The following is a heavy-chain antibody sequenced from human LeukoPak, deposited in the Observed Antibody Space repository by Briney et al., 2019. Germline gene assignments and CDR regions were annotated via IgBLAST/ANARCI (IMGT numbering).Heavy chain of an antibody. D-gene: IGHD6-13*01. Sequence: GGSLRLSCAASGFTFSGYWMSWVRQAPGKGLEWVANIKQDGSEKYYVDSVKGRFTISRDNAKNSLYLLMNSLRAEDTAVYYCARCDSSTWYGFDYWGQGTLVTVSS. CDR3: ARCDSSTWYGFDY. V-gene: IGHV3-7*01. J-gene: IGHJ4*02. CDR2: IKQDGSEK. CDR1: GFTFSGYW.